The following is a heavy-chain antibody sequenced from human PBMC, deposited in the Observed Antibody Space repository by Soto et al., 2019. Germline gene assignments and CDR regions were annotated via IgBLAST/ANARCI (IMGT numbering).Heavy chain of an antibody. CDR3: AREAIVAGATSGMEV. J-gene: IGHJ6*02. CDR2: INPGYPAGRST. Sequence: QVQLVQSGAEVKKPGASVKVSCKASGYTLTTFFMHWVRQAPGQGLEWMGVINPGYPAGRSTTYAQKLQGKITMTTDTSPSTVSMELSTVRSDDTAVYYCAREAIVAGATSGMEVWCQGTTVTVSS. CDR1: GYTLTTFF. V-gene: IGHV1-46*01. D-gene: IGHD1-26*01.